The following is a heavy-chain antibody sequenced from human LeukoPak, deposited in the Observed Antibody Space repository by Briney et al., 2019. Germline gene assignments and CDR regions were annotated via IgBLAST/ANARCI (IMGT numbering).Heavy chain of an antibody. CDR2: IFYAGST. V-gene: IGHV4-59*08. Sequence: SETLSLTCTVSGGSIRSYYWSWIRQPPGKGLEWIGCIFYAGSTTYNPSLKSRVTISIDTSKNQFSLKLNSVTAADTAVYYCASGERGYSYGPLDYWGQGILVTVSS. CDR3: ASGERGYSYGPLDY. CDR1: GGSIRSYY. J-gene: IGHJ4*01. D-gene: IGHD5-18*01.